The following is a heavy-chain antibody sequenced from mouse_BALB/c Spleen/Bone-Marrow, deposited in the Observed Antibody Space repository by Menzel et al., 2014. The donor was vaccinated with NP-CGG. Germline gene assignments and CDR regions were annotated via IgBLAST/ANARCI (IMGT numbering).Heavy chain of an antibody. V-gene: IGHV1S137*01. CDR1: GYTFTDYA. CDR3: ARSDYGSRGGYFDY. Sequence: VQLQQSGAELVRPGVSVKISCKGSGYTFTDYAMHWVKQSHAKSLEWIGVISTYYGDASYNQKFKGKATMTVDKSSSTAYMELARLTSEDSAIYYCARSDYGSRGGYFDYWGQGTTLTVSS. D-gene: IGHD1-1*01. J-gene: IGHJ2*01. CDR2: ISTYYGDA.